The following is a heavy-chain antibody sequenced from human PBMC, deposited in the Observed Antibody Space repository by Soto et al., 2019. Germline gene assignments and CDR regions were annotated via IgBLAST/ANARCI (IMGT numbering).Heavy chain of an antibody. J-gene: IGHJ4*02. Sequence: ASVKVSCKASGYTFTSYGISWVRQAPGQGLEWMGWISAYNGNTNYAQKLQGRVTMTTDTSTSTAYMELRSLGSDDTAVYYCASGITMVRGVLFPQADYWGQGTLVTVSS. D-gene: IGHD3-10*01. V-gene: IGHV1-18*01. CDR3: ASGITMVRGVLFPQADY. CDR1: GYTFTSYG. CDR2: ISAYNGNT.